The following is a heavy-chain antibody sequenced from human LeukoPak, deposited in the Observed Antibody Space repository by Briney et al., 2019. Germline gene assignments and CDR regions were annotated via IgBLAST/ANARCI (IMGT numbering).Heavy chain of an antibody. J-gene: IGHJ4*02. CDR1: GYTFTSYG. Sequence: ASVKVSCKASGYTFTSYGISWVRQAPGQGLEWMGGIVPIFGTANYAQKFQGRVAITTDESTTIAYMELSSLRSEDTAVYYCAGGAAVSGSPFQGDYWGQGTLVTVSS. D-gene: IGHD1-20*01. CDR3: AGGAAVSGSPFQGDY. V-gene: IGHV1-69*05. CDR2: IVPIFGTA.